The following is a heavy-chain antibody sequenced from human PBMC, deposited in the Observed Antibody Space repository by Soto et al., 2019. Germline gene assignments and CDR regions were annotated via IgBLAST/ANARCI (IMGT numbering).Heavy chain of an antibody. D-gene: IGHD3-22*01. V-gene: IGHV1-2*02. CDR1: GYTFTGYY. J-gene: IGHJ4*02. CDR2: INPNSGGT. CDR3: ARGSSDDSSGYYPD. Sequence: ASVKFSCKASGYTFTGYYMHWVRQAPGQGLEWMGWINPNSGGTNYAQKFQGRVTMTRDTSISTAYMELSRLRSDDTAVYYCARGSSDDSSGYYPDWGQGTLVTVSS.